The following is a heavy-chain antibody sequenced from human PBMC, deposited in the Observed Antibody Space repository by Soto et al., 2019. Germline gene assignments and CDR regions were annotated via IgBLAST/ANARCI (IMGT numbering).Heavy chain of an antibody. J-gene: IGHJ4*02. D-gene: IGHD2-15*01. CDR1: GGSFSGNH. V-gene: IGHV4-34*01. CDR3: ARGHLPGGNTFYYDY. Sequence: QVQLQQWGAGLLKPSETLSLTCTVYGGSFSGNHWSWIRQPPGMGLEWIGEISHSGSGTNYNPSLKSRVTISVDTSKNQFSLKLSSVTAADTAMYYCARGHLPGGNTFYYDYWGQGTLVTVSS. CDR2: ISHSGSGT.